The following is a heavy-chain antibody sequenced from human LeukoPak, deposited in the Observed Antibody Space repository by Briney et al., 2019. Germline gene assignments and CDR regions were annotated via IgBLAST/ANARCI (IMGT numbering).Heavy chain of an antibody. CDR2: IKSKTDGGTT. CDR1: GFTFSSYW. D-gene: IGHD2-2*01. V-gene: IGHV3-15*01. CDR3: TTDLYCSSTSCYLFDY. Sequence: PGDSLRLSCAVSGFTFSSYWMIWFRQAPGKGLEWVGRIKSKTDGGTTDYAAPVKGRFTISRDDSKNTLYLQMNSLKTEDTAVYYCTTDLYCSSTSCYLFDYWGQEPWSPSPQ. J-gene: IGHJ4*01.